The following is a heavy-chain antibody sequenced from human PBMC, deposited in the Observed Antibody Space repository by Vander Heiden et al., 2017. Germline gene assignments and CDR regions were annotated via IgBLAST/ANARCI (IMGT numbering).Heavy chain of an antibody. Sequence: QVQLQESGPGLVKPSQTLSLTCTVSGGSISSGGYYWSWIRQHPGKGLEWIGYSYYSGSTYYNPSLKSRVTISVDTSKNQFSLKLSSVTAADTAVYYCARDSGDGSGSYVDYWGQGTLVTVSS. V-gene: IGHV4-31*03. CDR3: ARDSGDGSGSYVDY. J-gene: IGHJ4*02. CDR1: GGSISSGGYY. D-gene: IGHD3-10*01. CDR2: SYYSGST.